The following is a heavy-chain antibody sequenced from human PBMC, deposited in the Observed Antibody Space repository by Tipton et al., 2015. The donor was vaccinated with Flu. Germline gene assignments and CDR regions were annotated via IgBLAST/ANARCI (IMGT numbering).Heavy chain of an antibody. V-gene: IGHV3-23*01. CDR1: GFTLTRYG. CDR3: AKVIPELVAGLDL. J-gene: IGHJ5*02. Sequence: SLRLSCAVSGFTLTRYGMSWVRQAPGKGLEWISGFSVRGGATFFADSVKGRFTISRDYYKNTLYLQMNSLRAEDTAVYYCAKVIPELVAGLDLRGQGTLVTVSS. D-gene: IGHD6-19*01. CDR2: FSVRGGAT.